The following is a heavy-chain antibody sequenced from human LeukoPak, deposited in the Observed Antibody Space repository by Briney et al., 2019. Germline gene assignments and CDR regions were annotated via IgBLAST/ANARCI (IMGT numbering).Heavy chain of an antibody. CDR3: ARGFPPTTYYSGSGSSDF. D-gene: IGHD3-10*01. V-gene: IGHV3-48*04. CDR1: GFGFSDYS. Sequence: GGSLRLSCAASGFGFSDYSMNWVRQAPGRGLECHAYISSSSSTIYYADSVRGRFTVSRDNAKSSLFLQMNSLRAEDTAVYYCARGFPPTTYYSGSGSSDFWGQGTLVTVSS. CDR2: ISSSSSTI. J-gene: IGHJ4*02.